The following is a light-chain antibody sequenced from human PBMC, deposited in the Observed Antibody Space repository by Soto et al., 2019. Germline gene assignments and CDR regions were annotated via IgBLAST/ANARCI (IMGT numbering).Light chain of an antibody. CDR2: AAS. Sequence: ETVMTQSPGTLSVSPGERVTLSCRASESVSASLAWFQQRPGQAPRLLIFAASTTASGIPPRFSAIGYGTEFTLTISSLQSEDFGVYFCQQYFRWPYTFGPGTKLQIK. CDR3: QQYFRWPYT. CDR1: ESVSAS. V-gene: IGKV3-15*01. J-gene: IGKJ2*01.